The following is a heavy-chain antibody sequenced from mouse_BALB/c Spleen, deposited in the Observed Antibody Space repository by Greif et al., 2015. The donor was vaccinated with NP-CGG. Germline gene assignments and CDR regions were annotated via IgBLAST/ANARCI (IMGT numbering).Heavy chain of an antibody. J-gene: IGHJ4*01. Sequence: VQLQQSGAELVRPGVSVKISCKGSGYTFTDYAMHWVKQSHAKSLEWIGVISTYYGDASYNQKFKGKATMTVDKSSSTAYMELARLTSEDSAIYYCARSYYRYDGAMDYWGQGTSVTVSS. CDR3: ARSYYRYDGAMDY. CDR2: ISTYYGDA. D-gene: IGHD2-14*01. CDR1: GYTFTDYA. V-gene: IGHV1S137*01.